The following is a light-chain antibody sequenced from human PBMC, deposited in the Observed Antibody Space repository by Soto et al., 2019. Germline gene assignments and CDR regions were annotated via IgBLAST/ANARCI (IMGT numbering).Light chain of an antibody. CDR3: QQYYNGPLT. V-gene: IGKV4-1*01. J-gene: IGKJ4*01. CDR2: WAS. CDR1: QSVLYSSNNKNY. Sequence: DIVMTQSPDSLAVSLGERATINCKSTQSVLYSSNNKNYLAWYQQKPGQPPKLLIYWASTREFGVPDRFSGSESGTNFTLTISSLQAEDVAVYYCQQYYNGPLTFGGGTKVEIK.